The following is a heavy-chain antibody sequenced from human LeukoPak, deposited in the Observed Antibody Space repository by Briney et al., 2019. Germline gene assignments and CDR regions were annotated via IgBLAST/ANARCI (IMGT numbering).Heavy chain of an antibody. D-gene: IGHD3-22*01. Sequence: PGGSLRLSCAASGFTFSDYWMHWVRQAPGKGLVWVSEINGDGSSTGYADSVKGRFTISRDNSKNTLYLQMHSQRAEDTAVYYCARDPHTYYYDSSGYLLGGYGMDVWGQGTTVTLSS. J-gene: IGHJ6*02. CDR2: INGDGSST. CDR1: GFTFSDYW. V-gene: IGHV3-74*01. CDR3: ARDPHTYYYDSSGYLLGGYGMDV.